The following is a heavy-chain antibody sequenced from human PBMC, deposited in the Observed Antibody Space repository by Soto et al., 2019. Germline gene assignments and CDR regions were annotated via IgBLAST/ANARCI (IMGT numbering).Heavy chain of an antibody. CDR1: GGSISSGDYY. J-gene: IGHJ4*02. CDR2: IYYSGIT. D-gene: IGHD5-18*01. Sequence: TLSLTCTVSGGSISSGDYYWSWIRQPPGKGLEWIGHIYYSGITYYNPSLRSRVTMSVETSKNQFSLKLSSVTAADTAVYYCARTKDTAMANDYWGQGTLVTVSS. V-gene: IGHV4-30-4*01. CDR3: ARTKDTAMANDY.